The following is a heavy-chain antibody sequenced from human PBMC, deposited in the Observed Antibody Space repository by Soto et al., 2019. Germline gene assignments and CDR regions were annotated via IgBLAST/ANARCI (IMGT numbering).Heavy chain of an antibody. Sequence: QITLKESGPTLVKPTQTLALNCTFSGFSFNTRGVGVAWIRQPPGKALEWLAVTYWDDDRRYRPSLTDRLTITKDIYTNQVVLKMTNLYPVDTGTYYCAHLVPDPVSFAYWGQGALVTVSS. CDR3: AHLVPDPVSFAY. V-gene: IGHV2-5*02. CDR2: TYWDDDR. D-gene: IGHD2-21*01. CDR1: GFSFNTRGVG. J-gene: IGHJ1*01.